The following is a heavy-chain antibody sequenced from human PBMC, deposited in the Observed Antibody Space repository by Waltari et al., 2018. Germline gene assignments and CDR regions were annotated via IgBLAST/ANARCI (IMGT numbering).Heavy chain of an antibody. CDR2: FSGNGGST. V-gene: IGHV3-23*04. J-gene: IGHJ3*02. CDR1: VFTLDTYA. Sequence: EVHLVESGGGLVQPGGPLRLSCAASVFTLDTYAMAWVRQAPGKGLEWVSTFSGNGGSTYYADSVKGRFTISRDNSKNTLYLQMNSLRADDTAVYYCAKGRTGPNTDFEIWGQGTMVTVSS. D-gene: IGHD2-8*02. CDR3: AKGRTGPNTDFEI.